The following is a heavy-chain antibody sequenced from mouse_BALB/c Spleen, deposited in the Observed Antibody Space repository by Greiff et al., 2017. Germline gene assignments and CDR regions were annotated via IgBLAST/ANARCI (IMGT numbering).Heavy chain of an antibody. V-gene: IGHV5-12-1*01. CDR2: ISSGGGST. Sequence: DVQLVESGGGLVKPGGSLKLSCAASGFAFSSYDMSWVRQTPEKRLEWVAYISSGGGSTYYPDTVKGRFTISRDNAKNTLYLQMSSLKSEDTAMYYCARQNYYGSRGYAMDYWGQGTSVTVSS. D-gene: IGHD1-1*01. J-gene: IGHJ4*01. CDR1: GFAFSSYD. CDR3: ARQNYYGSRGYAMDY.